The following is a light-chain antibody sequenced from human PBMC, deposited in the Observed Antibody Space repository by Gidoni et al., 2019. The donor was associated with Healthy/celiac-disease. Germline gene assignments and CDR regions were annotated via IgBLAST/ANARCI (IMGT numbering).Light chain of an antibody. V-gene: IGKV1-9*01. CDR3: QQLNSYPPT. CDR2: AAS. J-gene: IGKJ4*01. Sequence: DIQLTQSPSFLSASVGDRVTITCRASQGISSYLAWDQQKPGKAPKLLIYAASTLQSGVPSRFSGSGSGTEFTLTISSLQPEDFATYYCQQLNSYPPTFXGXTKVXIK. CDR1: QGISSY.